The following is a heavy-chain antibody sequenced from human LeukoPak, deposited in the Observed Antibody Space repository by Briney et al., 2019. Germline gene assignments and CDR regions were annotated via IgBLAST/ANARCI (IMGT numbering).Heavy chain of an antibody. Sequence: SETLGLTRTVSGGSIRSSSYYWGCIRQSPGKGLEWIGSIYSTGKSYYNPSLKSRLTISVDTSKNQFSLRLTSVTAADTAVYYCVRVDGYFDSWGKRAPVTVSS. CDR1: GGSIRSSSYY. D-gene: IGHD5-24*01. CDR3: VRVDGYFDS. J-gene: IGHJ4*02. CDR2: IYSTGKS. V-gene: IGHV4-39*01.